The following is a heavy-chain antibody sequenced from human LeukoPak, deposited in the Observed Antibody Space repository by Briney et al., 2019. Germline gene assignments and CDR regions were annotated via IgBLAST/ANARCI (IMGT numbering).Heavy chain of an antibody. D-gene: IGHD3-10*01. J-gene: IGHJ4*02. Sequence: SETLSLTCTVSGGSISSYYWSWIRQPPGKGLEWIGYIYYSGSTNYNPSLKSRVTISVDTSKNQFSLKLSSVTAADTAVYYCARGTSSGRGDYWGQGTLVTVSS. V-gene: IGHV4-59*12. CDR1: GGSISSYY. CDR2: IYYSGST. CDR3: ARGTSSGRGDY.